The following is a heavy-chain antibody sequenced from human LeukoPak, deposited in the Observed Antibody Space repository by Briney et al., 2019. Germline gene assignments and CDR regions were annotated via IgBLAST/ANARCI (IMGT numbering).Heavy chain of an antibody. CDR2: INPDGTTT. V-gene: IGHV3-74*01. D-gene: IGHD5-18*01. CDR3: AKARIQLWWNYYYYGMDV. Sequence: PGGSLRLSCAASGFTFSTYWMHWVRQAPGKGLVWVSRINPDGTTTSYADSVKGRFTISRDNAKDTVYLQMNSLRAEDTAVYYCAKARIQLWWNYYYYGMDVWGQGTTVTVSS. J-gene: IGHJ6*02. CDR1: GFTFSTYW.